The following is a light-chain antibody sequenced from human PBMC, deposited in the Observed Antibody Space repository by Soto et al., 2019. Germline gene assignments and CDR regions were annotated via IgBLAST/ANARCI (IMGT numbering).Light chain of an antibody. Sequence: QTVVTQSPSVSGAPGQRVTISCTGSSSNIGSGYDVHWYQQVPGTAPKLLIYNNANRPSGVPDRFSGSKSGASASLVITGLQAEDDADYYCQSYDSSLSGSVFGGGTKLTVL. J-gene: IGLJ2*01. V-gene: IGLV1-40*01. CDR3: QSYDSSLSGSV. CDR2: NNA. CDR1: SSNIGSGYD.